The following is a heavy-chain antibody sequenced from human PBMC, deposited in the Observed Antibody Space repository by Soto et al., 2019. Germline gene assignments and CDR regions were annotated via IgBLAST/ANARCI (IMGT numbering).Heavy chain of an antibody. Sequence: SVKVSGNASGGTFSSYAISWVRQAPGQGLEWMGGIIPIFGTANYAQKFQGRVTITADESTSTAYMELSSLRSEDTAMYYCARDLLADYDSSGYYYNYFDYWGQGTLVTVSS. J-gene: IGHJ4*02. CDR3: ARDLLADYDSSGYYYNYFDY. CDR1: GGTFSSYA. CDR2: IIPIFGTA. D-gene: IGHD3-22*01. V-gene: IGHV1-69*13.